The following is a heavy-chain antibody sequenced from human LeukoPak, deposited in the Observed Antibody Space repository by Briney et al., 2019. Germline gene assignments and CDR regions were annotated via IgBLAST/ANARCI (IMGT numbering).Heavy chain of an antibody. CDR3: ARLEHDYGDPGDVFDV. J-gene: IGHJ3*01. CDR1: GGSIRNYY. V-gene: IGHV4-4*07. CDR2: IYTTGST. Sequence: SETLSLTCTVSGGSIRNYYWTWSRQPAEKGLEWIGRIYTTGSTNYNPSLESRVTISVDTSKNQFSLKLSSVTAADTAVYYCARLEHDYGDPGDVFDVWGQGTMVTVSS. D-gene: IGHD4-17*01.